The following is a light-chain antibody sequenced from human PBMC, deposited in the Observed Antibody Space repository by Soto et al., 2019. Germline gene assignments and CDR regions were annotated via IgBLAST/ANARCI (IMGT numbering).Light chain of an antibody. CDR2: DAS. CDR1: QSISSW. Sequence: DIHITQSPSTHDGSVGHRDSINFXASQSISSWLAWYQQKPGKAPKLLIYDASSLESGVPSRFSGSGSGTEFTLTISSLQPDDFATYYCQQYNSYSRTFGQGTKVDI. V-gene: IGKV1-5*01. CDR3: QQYNSYSRT. J-gene: IGKJ1*01.